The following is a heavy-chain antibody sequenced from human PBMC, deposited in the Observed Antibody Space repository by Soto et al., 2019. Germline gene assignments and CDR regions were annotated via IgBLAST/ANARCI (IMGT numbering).Heavy chain of an antibody. CDR1: GFTFSSYG. Sequence: GGSLRLSCAASGFTFSSYGMHWVRQAPGKGLEWVAVISYDVSNKYYADSVKGRFTISRDNSKNTLYLQMNSLRAEDTAVYYCAKDLGYDFWSGYYTGATYYYYGMDVWGQGTTVTVSS. D-gene: IGHD3-3*01. CDR2: ISYDVSNK. V-gene: IGHV3-30*18. J-gene: IGHJ6*02. CDR3: AKDLGYDFWSGYYTGATYYYYGMDV.